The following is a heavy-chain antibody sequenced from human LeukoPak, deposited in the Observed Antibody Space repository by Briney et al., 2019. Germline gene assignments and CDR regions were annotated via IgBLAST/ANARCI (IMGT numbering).Heavy chain of an antibody. CDR2: IRSKANSYAT. CDR1: GVTFSGSA. CDR3: TRLANYYYGSGSYYNNDY. V-gene: IGHV3-73*01. D-gene: IGHD3-10*01. Sequence: PGGSLRLSCAASGVTFSGSAMHWVRQASGKGLEWVGRIRSKANSYATAYAASVKGRFTISRDDSKNTACLQMNSLKTEDTAVYYCTRLANYYYGSGSYYNNDYWGQGTLVTVSS. J-gene: IGHJ4*02.